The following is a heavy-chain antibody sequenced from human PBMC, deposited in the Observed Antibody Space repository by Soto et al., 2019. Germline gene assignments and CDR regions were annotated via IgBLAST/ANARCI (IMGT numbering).Heavy chain of an antibody. D-gene: IGHD6-19*01. V-gene: IGHV4-39*01. CDR3: ARHYSSGSRNWFDP. CDR2: IYYGGST. J-gene: IGHJ5*02. Sequence: LSLTCSVSGGSINSSSYFWGWVRQPPGKGLEWIGSIYYGGSTYYNPSLRSRVTISVDTSKNQFSLKLSSVTAADTAVFYCARHYSSGSRNWFDPWGQGTLVTVSS. CDR1: GGSINSSSYF.